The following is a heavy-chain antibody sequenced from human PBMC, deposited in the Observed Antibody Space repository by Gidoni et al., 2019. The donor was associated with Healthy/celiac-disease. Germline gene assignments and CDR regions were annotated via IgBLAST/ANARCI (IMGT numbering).Heavy chain of an antibody. CDR1: GFTFSSYA. J-gene: IGHJ6*02. Sequence: QVQLVESGGGVVQPGRSLRLSCAASGFTFSSYAMHWVRQAPGQGLEWVAVISYDGSNKYYADSVKGRFTISRDNSKNTLYLQMNSLRAEDTAVYYCARDNWNYGYYYGMDVWGQGTTVTVSS. CDR3: ARDNWNYGYYYGMDV. V-gene: IGHV3-30*01. CDR2: ISYDGSNK. D-gene: IGHD1-7*01.